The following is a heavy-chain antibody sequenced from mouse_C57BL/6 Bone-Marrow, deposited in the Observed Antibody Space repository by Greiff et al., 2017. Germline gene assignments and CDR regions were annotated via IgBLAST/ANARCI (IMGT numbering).Heavy chain of an antibody. Sequence: QVQLQPSGPELVKPGASVKISCKASGYAFSSSWMNWVKQRPGKGLEWIGRIYPGDGDTNYNGTFKGKATLTADKSSSTAYMQLSSLTSEDSAVYFCARRGDYAAWFAYWGQGTLVTVSA. CDR3: ARRGDYAAWFAY. V-gene: IGHV1-82*01. CDR1: GYAFSSSW. J-gene: IGHJ3*01. CDR2: IYPGDGDT. D-gene: IGHD2-4*01.